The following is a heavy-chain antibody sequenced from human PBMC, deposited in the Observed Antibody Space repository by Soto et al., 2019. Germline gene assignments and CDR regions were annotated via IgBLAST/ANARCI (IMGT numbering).Heavy chain of an antibody. CDR1: GYTSTSYD. D-gene: IGHD3-3*01. Sequence: ASVKVSCKASGYTSTSYDINWVRQATGQGLEWMGWMNPNSGNTGYAQKFQGRVTMTRNTSISTAYMELSSLRSEDTAVYYCARVGRITIFGVVTSFDPWGQGTLVTSPQ. J-gene: IGHJ5*02. CDR3: ARVGRITIFGVVTSFDP. CDR2: MNPNSGNT. V-gene: IGHV1-8*01.